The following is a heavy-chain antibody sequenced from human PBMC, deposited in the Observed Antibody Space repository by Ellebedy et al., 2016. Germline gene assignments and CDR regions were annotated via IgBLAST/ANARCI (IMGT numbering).Heavy chain of an antibody. CDR2: IYTSGNT. CDR3: ATLTIPGGSDF. V-gene: IGHV4-61*02. CDR1: GGSINSGAYY. J-gene: IGHJ4*02. D-gene: IGHD3-3*01. Sequence: SETLSLTXSVSGGSINSGAYYWSWVRQPAGKGLEWIGRIYTSGNTIYNPSLKSRVTMSVDTSKNHFSLELTSVTAADTAVYYCATLTIPGGSDFWGQGTLVTVSS.